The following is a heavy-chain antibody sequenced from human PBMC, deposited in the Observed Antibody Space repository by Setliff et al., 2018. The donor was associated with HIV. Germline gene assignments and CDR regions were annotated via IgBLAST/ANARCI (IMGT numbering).Heavy chain of an antibody. V-gene: IGHV3-30*04. D-gene: IGHD3-3*01. CDR2: ISYDGINK. J-gene: IGHJ4*02. CDR3: ARERLRFLEWLPLDY. CDR1: GFTFSSYA. Sequence: PGGSLRLSCAASGFTFSSYAMHWVRQAPGKGLEWVAVISYDGINKYYADSVKGRFTISRDNSKNTLYLQMNGLRAEDTAVYYCARERLRFLEWLPLDYWGQGTLVTVSS.